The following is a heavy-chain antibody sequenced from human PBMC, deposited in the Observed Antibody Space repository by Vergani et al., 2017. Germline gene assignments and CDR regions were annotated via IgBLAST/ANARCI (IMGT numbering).Heavy chain of an antibody. D-gene: IGHD1-14*01. CDR1: GFTFDDYA. CDR2: ISWDGGST. CDR3: AKDIIKFSTGIEAFDI. J-gene: IGHJ3*02. Sequence: EVQLVESGGVVVQPGGSLRLSCAASGFTFDDYAMHWVRQAPGKGLEWVSLISWDGGSTYYADFVKGRFTISRDNSKTSLYLQMNSLRAEDTDLYYCAKDIIKFSTGIEAFDIWGQGTIVTVSS. V-gene: IGHV3-43D*03.